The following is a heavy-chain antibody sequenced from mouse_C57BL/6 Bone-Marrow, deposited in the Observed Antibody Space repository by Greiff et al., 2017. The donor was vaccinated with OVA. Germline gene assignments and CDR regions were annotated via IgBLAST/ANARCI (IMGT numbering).Heavy chain of an antibody. Sequence: EVQLQQSGPELVKPGASVKISCTASGYSFTGYYMNWVKQSPEKSLEWIGAINPSTGGTTYNQKFKAKATVTVDKSSSTAYMQLKSLTSEDSAVYYCARRSWYFDVWGTGTTVTVSS. CDR2: INPSTGGT. CDR1: GYSFTGYY. CDR3: ARRSWYFDV. V-gene: IGHV1-42*01. J-gene: IGHJ1*03.